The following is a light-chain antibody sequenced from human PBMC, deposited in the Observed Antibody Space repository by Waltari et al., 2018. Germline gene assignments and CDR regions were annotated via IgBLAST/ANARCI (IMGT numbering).Light chain of an antibody. CDR2: AAS. CDR3: QQANSFPFT. V-gene: IGKV1-12*01. Sequence: DTQMTQSPSSVSASVGDRVTITCRASPGVSTWLAWYQQKPGKAPKLLIYAASSLQSVVPSRFSGSGSGTEFTLTISSLQPEDFATYYCQQANSFPFTFGPGTKVDVK. J-gene: IGKJ3*01. CDR1: PGVSTW.